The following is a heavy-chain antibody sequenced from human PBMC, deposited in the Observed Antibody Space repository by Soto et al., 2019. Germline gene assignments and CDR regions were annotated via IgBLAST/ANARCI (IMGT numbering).Heavy chain of an antibody. CDR2: IIPNYEAA. Sequence: QVQLVQSGAEVRKPGSSVKVSCEASGGSSNNYVISGLRQAPGQGLKWMGGIIPNYEAANYAQKFRGRLTITADKATNTAYMELNSLRPEDTATYYCARYWNAGTLYGAFDIWGQGTTVIVS. D-gene: IGHD4-17*01. CDR1: GGSSNNYV. J-gene: IGHJ3*02. V-gene: IGHV1-69*06. CDR3: ARYWNAGTLYGAFDI.